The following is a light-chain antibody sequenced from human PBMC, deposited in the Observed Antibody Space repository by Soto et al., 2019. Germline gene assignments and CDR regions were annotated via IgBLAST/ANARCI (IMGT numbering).Light chain of an antibody. V-gene: IGKV3D-15*01. Sequence: EIVMTQSPATLSVSPGDRATLSCRASQSVGNDLAWYQQKPGQAPRLLIYDASTRATGIPARFSGSGSGTEFTLTISSLLSEDFATYYCQQYDNLPPYTFGQGTKLEIK. CDR2: DAS. CDR3: QQYDNLPPYT. J-gene: IGKJ2*01. CDR1: QSVGND.